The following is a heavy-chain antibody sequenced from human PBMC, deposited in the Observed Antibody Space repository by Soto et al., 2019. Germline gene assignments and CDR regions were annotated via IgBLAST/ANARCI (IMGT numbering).Heavy chain of an antibody. J-gene: IGHJ6*02. CDR1: GGTFSSYA. D-gene: IGHD3-3*01. Sequence: QVQLVQSGAEVKKPGSSVKVSCKASGGTFSSYAISWVRQAPGQGLEWMGGIIPIFGTANYAQKFQGRVTITADESTSTADMELSSLRSEDTAVYYCARLPYYDFLSGYYTGPTGMDVWGQGTTVTVSS. CDR3: ARLPYYDFLSGYYTGPTGMDV. V-gene: IGHV1-69*01. CDR2: IIPIFGTA.